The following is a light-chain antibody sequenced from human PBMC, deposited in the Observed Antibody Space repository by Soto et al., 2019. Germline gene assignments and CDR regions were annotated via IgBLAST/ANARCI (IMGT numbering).Light chain of an antibody. CDR2: KKN. V-gene: IGLV1-47*01. CDR3: VAWDDSLSGYV. CDR1: SSNIGRDY. Sequence: QSVLTQAPSASGTPGQRVIISCSGSSSNIGRDYVSWYQQLPGMAPKLLIYKKNQRPSGVPDRFSGSKSGTSASLAISGLRSEDEADYYCVAWDDSLSGYVFGTGTKVTVL. J-gene: IGLJ1*01.